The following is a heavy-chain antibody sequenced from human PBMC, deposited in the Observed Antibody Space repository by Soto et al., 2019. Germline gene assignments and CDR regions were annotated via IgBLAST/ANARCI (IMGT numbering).Heavy chain of an antibody. Sequence: PGGSLRLSCAASGFTFSSYSMNWVRQAPGKGLEWVSSISSSSSYIYYADSVKGRFTISRDNAKNSLYLQINSLRAEDTAVYYCARDGAHDYYDSSGYCDYWGQGTLVTVSS. CDR3: ARDGAHDYYDSSGYCDY. CDR2: ISSSSSYI. J-gene: IGHJ4*02. CDR1: GFTFSSYS. D-gene: IGHD3-22*01. V-gene: IGHV3-21*01.